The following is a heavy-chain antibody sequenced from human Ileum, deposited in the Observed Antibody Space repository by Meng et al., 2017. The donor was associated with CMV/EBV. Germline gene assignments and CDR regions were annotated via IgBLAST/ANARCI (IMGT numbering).Heavy chain of an antibody. J-gene: IGHJ4*02. CDR3: ARVWGIAVRPLDY. V-gene: IGHV4-30-4*01. CDR1: GDSISSGHYY. D-gene: IGHD6-6*01. CDR2: IHDSGST. Sequence: VHPPASCPCPVNPSHTLSLHCTVSGDSISSGHYYWSWIRHTPGKGLEWIGHIHDSGSTYYNPSLQSRVTISVDTSKNQFSLKLSSVTAADTAVYYCARVWGIAVRPLDYWGQGTLVTVSS.